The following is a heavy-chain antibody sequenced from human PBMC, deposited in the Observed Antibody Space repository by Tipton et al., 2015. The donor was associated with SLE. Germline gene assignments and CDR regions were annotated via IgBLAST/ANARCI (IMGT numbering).Heavy chain of an antibody. CDR1: GGSISSSSYY. CDR2: IYYSGST. V-gene: IGHV4-39*01. D-gene: IGHD1-26*01. Sequence: TLSLTCTVSGGSISSSSYYWGWIRQPPGKGLEWIGSIYYSGSTYYNPSLKSRVTISVVTSKNQFSLKLSSVTAADTAVYYCAIHTGIVGATPFVYWGQGTLVTVSS. J-gene: IGHJ4*02. CDR3: AIHTGIVGATPFVY.